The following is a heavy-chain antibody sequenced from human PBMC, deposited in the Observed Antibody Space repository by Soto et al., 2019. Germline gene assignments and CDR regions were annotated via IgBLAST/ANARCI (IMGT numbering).Heavy chain of an antibody. V-gene: IGHV3-15*01. CDR1: GFTFSNAW. CDR3: SSPPGVGGHDY. D-gene: IGHD2-15*01. CDR2: IKSKTDGGTT. J-gene: IGHJ4*02. Sequence: LSLTCAASGFTFSNAWMSWVRQAPGKGLEWVGRIKSKTDGGTTDYAAPVKGRFTISRDDSKNTLYLQMNSLKTEDTAVYYCSSPPGVGGHDYWGQGTLVTVSS.